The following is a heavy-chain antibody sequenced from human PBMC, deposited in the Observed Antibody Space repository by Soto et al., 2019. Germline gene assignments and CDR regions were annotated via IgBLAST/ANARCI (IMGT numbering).Heavy chain of an antibody. Sequence: SVKVSCKASGGTFSSYAISWVRQAPGQGLEWMGGIIPIFDTANYAQKFQGRVTITADESTSTAYMELSSLRSEDTAVYYCARTQETTVVPEAYYYYGMDVWGQGTTVTVSS. CDR1: GGTFSSYA. CDR2: IIPIFDTA. CDR3: ARTQETTVVPEAYYYYGMDV. D-gene: IGHD4-17*01. V-gene: IGHV1-69*13. J-gene: IGHJ6*02.